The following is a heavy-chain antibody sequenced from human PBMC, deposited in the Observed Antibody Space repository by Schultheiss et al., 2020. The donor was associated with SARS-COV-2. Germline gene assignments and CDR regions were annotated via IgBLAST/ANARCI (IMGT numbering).Heavy chain of an antibody. Sequence: GGSLRLSCAVFGDPVIINYMGWVRQAPGKGLEWVSLIYKHGSTNYADSVKGRATISRDGAKNSLFLQMNSLRAEDTAVYYCARVGEAYYYYYYMDVWGKGTTVTVSS. CDR2: IYKHGST. CDR1: GDPVIINY. CDR3: ARVGEAYYYYYYMDV. D-gene: IGHD3-3*01. J-gene: IGHJ6*03. V-gene: IGHV3-53*01.